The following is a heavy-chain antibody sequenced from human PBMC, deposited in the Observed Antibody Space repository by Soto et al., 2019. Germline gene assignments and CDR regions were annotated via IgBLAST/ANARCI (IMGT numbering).Heavy chain of an antibody. V-gene: IGHV3-23*01. CDR3: PKDLSSLGWLAFAAPFDS. D-gene: IGHD5-18*01. CDR2: ISGSGANT. CDR1: RFTFSNYA. J-gene: IGHJ5*01. Sequence: GGSLRLSCAASRFTFSNYAMSWVRKAPGKGLEGVSGISGSGANTYYADSVKGRFTISRDNSKNTLYLQLDSLRLEDTAIYYCPKDLSSLGWLAFAAPFDSGGQGTLVTVPS.